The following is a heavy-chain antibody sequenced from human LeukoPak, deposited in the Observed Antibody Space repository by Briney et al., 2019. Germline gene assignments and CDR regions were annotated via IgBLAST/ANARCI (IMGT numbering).Heavy chain of an antibody. J-gene: IGHJ5*02. Sequence: SETLSLTCAVYGGSFSGFYWSWTRQPPGKGLEWIGEINHSGSTNYNPSLKSRVTISIDTSKNQFSLKLSSVTAADTAVYYCARTGVVVAATRLGWFDPWGQGTLVTVSS. CDR3: ARTGVVVAATRLGWFDP. V-gene: IGHV4-34*01. CDR2: INHSGST. CDR1: GGSFSGFY. D-gene: IGHD2-15*01.